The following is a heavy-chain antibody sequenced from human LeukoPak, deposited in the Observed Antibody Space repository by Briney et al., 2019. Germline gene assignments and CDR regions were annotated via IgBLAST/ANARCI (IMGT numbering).Heavy chain of an antibody. D-gene: IGHD2-21*01. CDR1: GFTFSNYG. CDR3: AKDPYRVIVATGNYLDP. J-gene: IGHJ5*02. Sequence: GGSLRLSCATSGFTFSNYGMHWVRQAPGKGLEWVAVISNDGSNIQYADSANGRFTISRDNSKNTVYLQMNSLPSEDTAVYYCAKDPYRVIVATGNYLDPWGQGTLVTVSS. V-gene: IGHV3-30*18. CDR2: ISNDGSNI.